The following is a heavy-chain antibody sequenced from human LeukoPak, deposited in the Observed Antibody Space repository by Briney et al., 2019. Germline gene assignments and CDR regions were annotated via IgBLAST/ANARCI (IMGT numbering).Heavy chain of an antibody. CDR2: IYTSGST. V-gene: IGHV4-4*07. Sequence: PSETLSLTCTVSGGSISSYYWSWIRQPAGKGLEWIGRIYTSGSTNYNPSLKSRVTISVDTSKNQFSLKLSSVTAADTAVYYCARQGIGGYYDFWSFDYWGQGTLVTVSS. CDR3: ARQGIGGYYDFWSFDY. J-gene: IGHJ4*02. CDR1: GGSISSYY. D-gene: IGHD3-3*01.